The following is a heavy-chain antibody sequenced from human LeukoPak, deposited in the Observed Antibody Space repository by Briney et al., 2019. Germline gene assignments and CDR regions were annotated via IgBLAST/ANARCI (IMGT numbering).Heavy chain of an antibody. V-gene: IGHV3-30-3*01. CDR2: ISYDGSNK. CDR3: ARARDFWSRFDY. CDR1: GFTFSSYA. Sequence: GRSLRLSCAASGFTFSSYAMHWVRQAPGKGLEWVAVISYDGSNKYYADSVKGRFTISRDNSKNTLYLQMNSLRAEDTAVYYCARARDFWSRFDYWGQGTLVTVSS. J-gene: IGHJ4*02. D-gene: IGHD3-3*01.